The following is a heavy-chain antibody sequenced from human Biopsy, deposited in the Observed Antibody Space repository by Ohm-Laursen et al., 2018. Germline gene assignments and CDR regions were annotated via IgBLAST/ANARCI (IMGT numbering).Heavy chain of an antibody. CDR1: GGSFSGSY. J-gene: IGHJ4*02. Sequence: GTLSLTCAVYGGSFSGSYWTRIRQPPGKGLEWLGEMSHSGSTNHNPSLKSRVTISMDTSKNQFSLKLTSGTAADTAVYYCARWEVGYSANDLRFDYWGQGTLVTVSS. D-gene: IGHD5-12*01. V-gene: IGHV4-34*01. CDR3: ARWEVGYSANDLRFDY. CDR2: MSHSGST.